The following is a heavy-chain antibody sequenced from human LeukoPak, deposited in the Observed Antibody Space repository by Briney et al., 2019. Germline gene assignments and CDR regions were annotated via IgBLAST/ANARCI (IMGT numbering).Heavy chain of an antibody. D-gene: IGHD2-8*01. CDR2: IIPIFGTA. J-gene: IGHJ6*02. CDR1: GGTFSSYA. Sequence: SVQVSCQASGGTFSSYAISWVRQAPGQGLEWMGGIIPIFGTANYAQKFQGRVTITADESTSTAYMELSSLRSEDTAVYYCARPHEGYCTNGVCPLYGMDVWGQGTTVTVSS. V-gene: IGHV1-69*01. CDR3: ARPHEGYCTNGVCPLYGMDV.